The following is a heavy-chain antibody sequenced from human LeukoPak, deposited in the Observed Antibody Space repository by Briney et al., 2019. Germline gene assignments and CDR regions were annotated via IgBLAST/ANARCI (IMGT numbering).Heavy chain of an antibody. V-gene: IGHV3-48*03. CDR1: GFTFSSYE. CDR3: ARPPSITNPYYGMDV. J-gene: IGHJ6*02. Sequence: GGSLRLSCAASGFTFSSYEMNWVRQTPGKGLEWVSYISSSGGTIYYTDSVKGRFTISRANAKNSLYLQMNSLRAEDTAVYYCARPPSITNPYYGMDVWGQGTTVTVSS. D-gene: IGHD3-3*01. CDR2: ISSSGGTI.